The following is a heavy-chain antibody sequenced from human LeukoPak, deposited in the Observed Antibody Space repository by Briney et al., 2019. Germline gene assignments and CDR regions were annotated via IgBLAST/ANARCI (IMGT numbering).Heavy chain of an antibody. CDR2: ISAYNGNT. V-gene: IGHV1-18*01. Sequence: GASVKVSCKASGYTFTSYGISWVRQAPGQGLEWMGWISAYNGNTDYAQSLQGRVTMTIDTSTSTVCMELRSLRSDDTAVYYCARGVGRSYDLDYWGQGTRVTVSS. CDR3: ARGVGRSYDLDY. J-gene: IGHJ4*02. D-gene: IGHD3-16*01. CDR1: GYTFTSYG.